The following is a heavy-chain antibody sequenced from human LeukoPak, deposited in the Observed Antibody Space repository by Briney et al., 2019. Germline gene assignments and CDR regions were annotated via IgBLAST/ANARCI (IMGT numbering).Heavy chain of an antibody. Sequence: GGSLRLSCVASGFSFSNYNMNWVRQSPGQGLEWVAAIAKNNRDMDYAGSVKGRFTISRDNAKDSLYLQMDSLRAEDTAVYYCAKVVDIVATDGIDYWGQGTLVTVSS. V-gene: IGHV3-21*04. CDR3: AKVVDIVATDGIDY. D-gene: IGHD5-12*01. J-gene: IGHJ4*02. CDR1: GFSFSNYN. CDR2: IAKNNRDM.